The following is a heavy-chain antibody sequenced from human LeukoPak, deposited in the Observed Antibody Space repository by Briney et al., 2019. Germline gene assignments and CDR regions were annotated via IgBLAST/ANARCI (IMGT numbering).Heavy chain of an antibody. J-gene: IGHJ4*02. Sequence: PSETLSLTCTVSGGPISSYYWSWSRQPPGKELEWIGYIYYSGSTNYNPSLKSRVTISVDTSKNQFSLKLSSVTAADTALYYCARAGTGYYSFLFDYWGQGTLVTVSS. V-gene: IGHV4-59*01. D-gene: IGHD3/OR15-3a*01. CDR2: IYYSGST. CDR1: GGPISSYY. CDR3: ARAGTGYYSFLFDY.